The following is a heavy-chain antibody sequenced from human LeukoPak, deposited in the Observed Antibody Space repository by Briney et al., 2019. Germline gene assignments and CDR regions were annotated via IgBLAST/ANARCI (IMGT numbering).Heavy chain of an antibody. CDR2: IYYSGST. CDR1: GGSISSSSYY. CDR3: ARQDVIAARQLDY. V-gene: IGHV4-39*01. J-gene: IGHJ4*02. D-gene: IGHD6-6*01. Sequence: SETLSLTCTVSGGSISSSSYYWGCIREPPGKGLEWIGSIYYSGSTYYNPSLKSRVTISVDTSKNQFSLKLSSVTAADTAVYYCARQDVIAARQLDYWGQGTLVTVSS.